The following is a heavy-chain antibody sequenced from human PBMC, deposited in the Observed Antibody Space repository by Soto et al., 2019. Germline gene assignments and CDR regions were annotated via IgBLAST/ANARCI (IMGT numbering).Heavy chain of an antibody. D-gene: IGHD4-17*01. CDR1: GFTFSSYG. V-gene: IGHV3-30*18. CDR2: ISYDGSNK. Sequence: QVQLVESGGGVVQPGRSLRLSCAASGFTFSSYGMHWVRQAPGKGLEWVAVISYDGSNKYYADSVKGRFTISRDNSKNSLYLQMNSLRAENTAVYYCAKEGVYGGNSNFDYWGEGTLVTVSS. J-gene: IGHJ4*02. CDR3: AKEGVYGGNSNFDY.